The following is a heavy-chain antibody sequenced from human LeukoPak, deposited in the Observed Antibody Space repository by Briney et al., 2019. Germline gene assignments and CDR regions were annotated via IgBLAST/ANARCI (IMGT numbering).Heavy chain of an antibody. CDR2: IWYDGSNK. V-gene: IGHV3-33*01. Sequence: GGSLRLPCAASGFTFSSYGIHWFRQAPGKGLEWVAVIWYDGSNKYYADSVKGRFTISRDNSKNTLYLQMNSLRAEDTAVYYCAREGYSYGYAFYYWGQGTLVTVSS. D-gene: IGHD5-18*01. CDR3: AREGYSYGYAFYY. CDR1: GFTFSSYG. J-gene: IGHJ4*02.